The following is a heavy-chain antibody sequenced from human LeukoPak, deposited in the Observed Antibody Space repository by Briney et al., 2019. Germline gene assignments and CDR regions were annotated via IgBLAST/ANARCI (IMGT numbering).Heavy chain of an antibody. J-gene: IGHJ1*01. CDR1: GGSISSSSYY. V-gene: IGHV4-39*01. D-gene: IGHD5-12*01. CDR3: ARMDIVTELYFQH. CDR2: IYYSGST. Sequence: SETLSLTCTVSGGSISSSSYYWGWIRQPPGKGLEWIGSIYYSGSTYYSPSLKSRVTISGDTSKNQFSLKLSSVTAADTAVYYCARMDIVTELYFQHWGQGTLVTVSS.